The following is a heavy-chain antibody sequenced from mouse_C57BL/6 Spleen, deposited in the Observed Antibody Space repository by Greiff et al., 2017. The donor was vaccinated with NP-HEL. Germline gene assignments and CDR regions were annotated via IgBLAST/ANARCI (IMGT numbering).Heavy chain of an antibody. CDR1: GYTFTDYE. CDR3: TRGGYGNKGFAY. D-gene: IGHD2-10*02. V-gene: IGHV1-15*01. CDR2: IDPETGGT. Sequence: VQLQQSGAELVRPGASVTLSCKASGYTFTDYEMHWVKQTPVHGLEWIGAIDPETGGTAYNQKFKGKAILTADKSSSTAYMELRSLTSEDSAVYYCTRGGYGNKGFAYWGQGTLVTVSA. J-gene: IGHJ3*01.